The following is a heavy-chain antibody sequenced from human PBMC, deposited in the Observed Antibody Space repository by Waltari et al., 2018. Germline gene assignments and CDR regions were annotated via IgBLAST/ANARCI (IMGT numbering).Heavy chain of an antibody. V-gene: IGHV4-30-4*08. CDR1: GGSISSGDYY. Sequence: QVQLQESGPGLVKPSQTLSLTCTVSGGSISSGDYYWSWIRQPPGKGLEWIGYLYYRGSTYYNPSLKSRVTISVDTSKNQFSLKLSSVTAADTAVYYCARDLGMYYYDSSGYYPHWGQGTLVTVSS. CDR3: ARDLGMYYYDSSGYYPH. J-gene: IGHJ4*02. CDR2: LYYRGST. D-gene: IGHD3-22*01.